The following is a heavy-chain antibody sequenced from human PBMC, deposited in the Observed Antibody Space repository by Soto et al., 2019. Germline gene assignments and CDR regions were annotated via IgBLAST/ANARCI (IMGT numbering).Heavy chain of an antibody. V-gene: IGHV1-3*01. Sequence: GASVKVSCKASGYTFKNYAMHWVRQAPGQRLEWMGWINAGDGNRKYSQKFQDRVTITRDTSASTVYMELSSLRSEDTALYFCAREMSPSGDSCYEFWGQGTLVTVSS. CDR2: INAGDGNR. CDR3: AREMSPSGDSCYEF. CDR1: GYTFKNYA. J-gene: IGHJ4*02. D-gene: IGHD2-15*01.